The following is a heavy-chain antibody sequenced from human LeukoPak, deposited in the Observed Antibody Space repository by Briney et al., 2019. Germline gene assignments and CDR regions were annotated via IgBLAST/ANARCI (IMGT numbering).Heavy chain of an antibody. CDR2: ISGSGGST. V-gene: IGHV3-23*01. D-gene: IGHD6-19*01. CDR3: AKVRTPGYSSGWLVY. CDR1: GFTFSSYA. J-gene: IGHJ4*02. Sequence: GGSLRLSCAASGFTFSSYAMSWVRQAPGKGLEWVSAISGSGGSTYYADSVKGRFTISRDNSKNTLYLQMNSLRAEDTAVYYCAKVRTPGYSSGWLVYWGQGTLVTVSS.